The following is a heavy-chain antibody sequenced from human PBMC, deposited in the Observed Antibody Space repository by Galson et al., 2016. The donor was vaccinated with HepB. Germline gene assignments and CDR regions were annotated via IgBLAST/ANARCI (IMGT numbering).Heavy chain of an antibody. CDR2: INSDGTTT. D-gene: IGHD3-16*01. V-gene: IGHV3-74*03. CDR1: GFTFSTYA. J-gene: IGHJ4*02. CDR3: ATVSGPLDY. Sequence: SLRLSCAASGFTFSTYAMTWVRQAPGKGLVWVSRINSDGTTTTYADSVKGRFTISRDNAKNTLYLQMNSLRAEDTAFYYCATVSGPLDYWGQRTLVTVSS.